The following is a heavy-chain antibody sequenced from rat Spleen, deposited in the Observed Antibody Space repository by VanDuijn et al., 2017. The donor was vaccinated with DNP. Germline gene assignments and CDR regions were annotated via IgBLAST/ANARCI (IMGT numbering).Heavy chain of an antibody. D-gene: IGHD1-1*01. V-gene: IGHV5-31*01. CDR1: GFTFNDYW. CDR3: ATETYSGLDY. J-gene: IGHJ2*01. CDR2: IPNGGTNT. Sequence: EVQLVESGGGLVQPGRSLKLSCVASGFTFNDYWMTWLRQAPGKGLEWVASIPNGGTNTFYSDSVKGRFTISRDNATSTLYLQMNSLRSEHTATYYCATETYSGLDYWGQGVMVTVSS.